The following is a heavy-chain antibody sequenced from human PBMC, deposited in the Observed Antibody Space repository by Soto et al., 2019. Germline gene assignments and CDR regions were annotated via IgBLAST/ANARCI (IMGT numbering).Heavy chain of an antibody. CDR3: ASNRVDTAMVHYYYGMDV. CDR1: GFTFSSYG. Sequence: PGGSLRLSCAASGFTFSSYGMHWVRQAPGKGLEWVAVIWYDGSNKYYADSVKGRFTISRDNSKNTLYLQMNSLRAEDTAVYYCASNRVDTAMVHYYYGMDVWGQGTTVTVSS. V-gene: IGHV3-33*01. J-gene: IGHJ6*02. CDR2: IWYDGSNK. D-gene: IGHD5-18*01.